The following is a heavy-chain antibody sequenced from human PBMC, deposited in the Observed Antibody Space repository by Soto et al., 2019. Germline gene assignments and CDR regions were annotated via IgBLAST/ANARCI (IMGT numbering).Heavy chain of an antibody. CDR3: AGGVGVGYFDL. CDR2: IYYSGST. Sequence: QVQLQESGPGLVKPSQTLSLTCTVSGASISSGDYYWSWIRQHPGKGLEWIGFIYYSGSTYYAPSLESRGARSVDTSKVQFSRKLSSVTAEDTAVYYCAGGVGVGYFDLWGRGTLVTVSS. CDR1: GASISSGDYY. V-gene: IGHV4-31*03. D-gene: IGHD3-10*01. J-gene: IGHJ2*01.